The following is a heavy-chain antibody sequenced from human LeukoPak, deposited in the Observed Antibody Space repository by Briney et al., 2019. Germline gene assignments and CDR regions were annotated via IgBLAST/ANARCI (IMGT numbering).Heavy chain of an antibody. J-gene: IGHJ4*02. CDR1: GGSFSGYY. CDR3: ARLYDRSGYLRDY. D-gene: IGHD3-22*01. Sequence: SETLSLTCAVYGGSFSGYYWSWIRQPPGKGLEWIGEINHSGSTNYNPSLKSRVTISVDTSKNQFSLKLSSVTAADTAVYYCARLYDRSGYLRDYWGQGTLVTVSS. V-gene: IGHV4-34*01. CDR2: INHSGST.